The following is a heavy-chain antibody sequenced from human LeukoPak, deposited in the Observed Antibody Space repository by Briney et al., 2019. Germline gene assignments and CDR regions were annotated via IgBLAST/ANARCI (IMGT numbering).Heavy chain of an antibody. V-gene: IGHV4-39*07. CDR3: ARVDVGNYFDY. J-gene: IGHJ4*02. CDR1: GGSISSSSYY. Sequence: SETLSLTCTVSGGSISSSSYYWGWIRQPPGRGLEWIGSIYYSGSTYYNPSLKSRVTISVDTSKNQFSLKLSSVTAADTAVYYCARVDVGNYFDYWGQGTLVTVSS. CDR2: IYYSGST. D-gene: IGHD7-27*01.